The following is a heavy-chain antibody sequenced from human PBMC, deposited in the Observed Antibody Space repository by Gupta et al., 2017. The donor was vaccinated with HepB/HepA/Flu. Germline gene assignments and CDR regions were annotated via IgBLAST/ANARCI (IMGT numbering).Heavy chain of an antibody. CDR1: GFTFSSYS. D-gene: IGHD5-18*01. CDR3: ARDLGTRGYSYGGFDY. V-gene: IGHV3-21*01. J-gene: IGHJ4*02. CDR2: ISSSSSYI. Sequence: EVQLVESGGGLVKPGGSLRLSCAASGFTFSSYSMNWVRQAPGKGLEWVSSISSSSSYIYYADSVKGRFTISRDNAKNSLYLQMNSLRAEDTAVYYCARDLGTRGYSYGGFDYWGQGTLVTVSS.